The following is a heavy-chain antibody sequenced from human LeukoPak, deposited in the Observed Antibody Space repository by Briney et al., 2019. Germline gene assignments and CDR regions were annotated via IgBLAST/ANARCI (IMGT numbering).Heavy chain of an antibody. J-gene: IGHJ4*02. V-gene: IGHV4-61*02. D-gene: IGHD2-2*01. CDR3: ASGEGRYCSSTSCYTFDY. CDR2: IYTSGST. CDR1: GGSISSGSYY. Sequence: SETLSLTCTVSGGSISSGSYYWSWIRQPAGKGLEWIGRIYTSGSTNYNPSLKSRVTISVDTSKNQFSLKLSSVTAADTAVYYCASGEGRYCSSTSCYTFDYWGQGTLVTVSS.